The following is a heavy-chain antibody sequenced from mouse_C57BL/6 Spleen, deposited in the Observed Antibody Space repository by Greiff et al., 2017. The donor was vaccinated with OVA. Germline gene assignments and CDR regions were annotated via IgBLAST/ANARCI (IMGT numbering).Heavy chain of an antibody. J-gene: IGHJ4*01. Sequence: QQSCKASGYTFTSYWMHWVKQRPGQGLEWIGEIDPSDSYTNYNQKFKGKSTLTVDKSSSTAYMQLSSLTSEDSAVYYCARRDYGSTFYAMDYWGQGTSVTVSS. V-gene: IGHV1-69*01. CDR3: ARRDYGSTFYAMDY. CDR1: GYTFTSYW. D-gene: IGHD1-1*01. CDR2: IDPSDSYT.